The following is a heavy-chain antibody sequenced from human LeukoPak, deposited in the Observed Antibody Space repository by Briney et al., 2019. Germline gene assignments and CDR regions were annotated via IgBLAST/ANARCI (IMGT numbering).Heavy chain of an antibody. CDR1: GFTFSSYE. V-gene: IGHV3-48*03. CDR2: ISSSGSTI. Sequence: PGGSLRLSCAASGFTFSSYEMNWVRQAPGKGLEWVSYISSSGSTIYYADSVKGRFTISRDNAKNSLYLQMNSLRAEDTAVYYCARGYCSSTSCQGYSGSWYPFDYWGQGTLVTVSS. J-gene: IGHJ4*02. D-gene: IGHD2-2*01. CDR3: ARGYCSSTSCQGYSGSWYPFDY.